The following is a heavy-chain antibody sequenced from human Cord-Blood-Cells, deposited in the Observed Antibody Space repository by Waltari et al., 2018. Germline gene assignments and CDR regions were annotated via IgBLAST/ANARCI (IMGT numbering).Heavy chain of an antibody. Sequence: QVQRQESGPGLVKPSETLSLTCTVSGGSISSYYWSWIRQPAGTGLEWSGRIYTGGGATENRALKSGGAMAVDASENQLSRRLRCVTAADAGVYYGARGSEQLVEDYWGQGTLVSVSS. J-gene: IGHJ4*02. CDR1: GGSISSYY. V-gene: IGHV4-4*07. CDR3: ARGSEQLVEDY. CDR2: IYTGGGA. D-gene: IGHD6-13*01.